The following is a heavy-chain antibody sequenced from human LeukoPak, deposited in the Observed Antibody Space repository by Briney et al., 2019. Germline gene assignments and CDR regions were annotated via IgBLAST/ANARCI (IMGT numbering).Heavy chain of an antibody. J-gene: IGHJ4*02. Sequence: SGGSLRLSCAASGFTFSHFFMSWIRQAPGKGPECVSYIGSGGSPIYYADSVKGRFTISRDDAKNSLYLQMSSLRPEDTAVYFCVTDLSGYSYEHRSDYWGQGTLVTVSS. CDR1: GFTFSHFF. CDR2: IGSGGSPI. CDR3: VTDLSGYSYEHRSDY. D-gene: IGHD5-18*01. V-gene: IGHV3-11*01.